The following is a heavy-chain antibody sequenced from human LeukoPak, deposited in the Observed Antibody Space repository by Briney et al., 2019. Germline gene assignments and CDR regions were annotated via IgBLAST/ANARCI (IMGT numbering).Heavy chain of an antibody. V-gene: IGHV1-2*02. CDR2: INPNSGGT. J-gene: IGHJ5*02. D-gene: IGHD1-26*01. CDR3: ARVYSGSYYRWFDP. CDR1: GYTFTGYY. Sequence: ASVKVSCKASGYTFTGYYMHWVRQAPGQGLEWMGWINPNSGGTNYAQKFQGRVTMTRDTSISTAYMELSRLRSDDTAVYYCARVYSGSYYRWFDPWGQGTLVTVSS.